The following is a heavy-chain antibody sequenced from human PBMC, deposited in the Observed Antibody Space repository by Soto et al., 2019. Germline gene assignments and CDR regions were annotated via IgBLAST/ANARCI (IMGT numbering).Heavy chain of an antibody. V-gene: IGHV5-51*01. J-gene: IGHJ4*02. CDR3: ARTMGRWLQFSDVDY. Sequence: PGESLKISCKGSGYSFTSYWIGWVRQMPGKGLEWMGIIYPGDSDTRYSPSFQGQVTISADKSISTAYLQWSSLKASDTAMYYCARTMGRWLQFSDVDYWGQGTLVTVSS. CDR1: GYSFTSYW. CDR2: IYPGDSDT. D-gene: IGHD5-12*01.